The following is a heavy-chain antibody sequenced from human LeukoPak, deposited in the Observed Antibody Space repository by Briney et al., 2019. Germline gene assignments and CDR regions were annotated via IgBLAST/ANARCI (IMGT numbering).Heavy chain of an antibody. D-gene: IGHD3-3*01. CDR1: GFTVSSNY. CDR2: IYSGGST. V-gene: IGHV3-53*01. J-gene: IGHJ4*02. CDR3: ARDGPPRFDY. Sequence: QPGGSLRLSCAASGFTVSSNYMSWVRQAPGKGLEWVSVIYSGGSTYYADSVKGRFTISRDNSKTTLYLQMDSLRAEDTAVYYCARDGPPRFDYWGQGTLVTVSS.